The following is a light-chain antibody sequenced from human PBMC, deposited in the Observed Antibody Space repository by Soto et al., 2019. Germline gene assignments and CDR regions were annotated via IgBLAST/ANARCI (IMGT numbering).Light chain of an antibody. CDR3: QQRSNWPLIT. Sequence: ILLTQSLGTLSLSQGERATLSCRASRSVSSYLAWYQQKPCQAPRLLIYDASNRATGIPARFSGSGSGTDFALTISSLEPEDFAVYYCQQRSNWPLITFGQGTRLEIK. CDR1: RSVSSY. J-gene: IGKJ5*01. V-gene: IGKV3-11*01. CDR2: DAS.